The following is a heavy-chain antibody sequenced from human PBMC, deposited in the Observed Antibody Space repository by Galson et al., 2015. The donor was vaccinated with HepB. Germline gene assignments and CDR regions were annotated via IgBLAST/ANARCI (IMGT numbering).Heavy chain of an antibody. V-gene: IGHV6-1*01. D-gene: IGHD2-2*01. CDR2: TYYRSKWYN. CDR1: GDSVSSNSAA. Sequence: CAISGDSVSSNSAAWNWIRQSPSRGLEWLGRTYYRSKWYNDYAVSVKSRITINPDTSKNQFSLQLNSVTPEDTAVYYCARSGPAAPKINWFDPWGQGTLVTVSS. CDR3: ARSGPAAPKINWFDP. J-gene: IGHJ5*02.